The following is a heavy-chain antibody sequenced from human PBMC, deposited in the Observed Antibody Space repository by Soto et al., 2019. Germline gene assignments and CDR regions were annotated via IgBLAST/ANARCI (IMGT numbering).Heavy chain of an antibody. CDR2: INSDGSST. J-gene: IGHJ6*02. D-gene: IGHD3-16*01. V-gene: IGHV3-74*01. CDR1: GFTFSSYW. Sequence: EVQLVESGGGLVQPGGSLRLSCAASGFTFSSYWMHWVRQAPGKGLVWVSRINSDGSSTSYADSVKGRFTISRDNAKNTRYLQRNSLRAEDTAVYYCARDNAFEDVGDYYYYGMDVWGQGTTVTV. CDR3: ARDNAFEDVGDYYYYGMDV.